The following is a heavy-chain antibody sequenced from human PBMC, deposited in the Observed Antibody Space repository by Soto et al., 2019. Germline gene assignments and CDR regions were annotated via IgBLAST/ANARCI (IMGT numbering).Heavy chain of an antibody. J-gene: IGHJ4*02. D-gene: IGHD6-19*01. CDR3: AREPGIAVAGLDY. V-gene: IGHV3-30-3*01. CDR1: GFTFSSYA. CDR2: MSYDGSNK. Sequence: QVQLVESGGGVVQPGRSLRLSCAASGFTFSSYAMHWVRQAPGKGLEWVAVMSYDGSNKYYADSVKGRFTISRDNSKNTLYLQMNSLRAEDTAVYYCAREPGIAVAGLDYWGQGTLVTVSS.